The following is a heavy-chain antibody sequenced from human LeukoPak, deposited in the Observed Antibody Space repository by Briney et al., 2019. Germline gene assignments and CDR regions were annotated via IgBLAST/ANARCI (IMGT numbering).Heavy chain of an antibody. V-gene: IGHV1-69*13. Sequence: GASVKVSCKASGGTLSNYAISWVRQAPGQGLEWMGGIVPIFGTANYAQKFQGRVTITADESTSTAYMELSSLRSEDTAVYYCARSRGLLWFGELPYWGQGTLVTVSS. J-gene: IGHJ4*02. D-gene: IGHD3-10*01. CDR2: IVPIFGTA. CDR3: ARSRGLLWFGELPY. CDR1: GGTLSNYA.